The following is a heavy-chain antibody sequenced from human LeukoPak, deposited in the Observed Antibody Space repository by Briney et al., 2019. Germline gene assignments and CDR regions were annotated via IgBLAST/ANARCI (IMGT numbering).Heavy chain of an antibody. CDR3: ARGGYYDSSPSGISDI. D-gene: IGHD3-22*01. Sequence: KPGGSLRLSCAASGYTFTSYAMNWVRQAPGQGLEWMGWINTNTGNPTYAQGFTGRFVFSLDTSVSTAYLQISSLKAEDTAVYYCARGGYYDSSPSGISDIWGQGTMVTVSS. CDR2: INTNTGNP. CDR1: GYTFTSYA. V-gene: IGHV7-4-1*02. J-gene: IGHJ3*02.